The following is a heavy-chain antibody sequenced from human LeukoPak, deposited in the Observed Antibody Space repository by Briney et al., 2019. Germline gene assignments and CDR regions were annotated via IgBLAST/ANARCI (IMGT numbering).Heavy chain of an antibody. CDR2: INPNSGGT. CDR3: ARQPYFDAFDI. Sequence: ASVKVSCKASGYTFTGYYMHWVRQAPGQGLEWMGWINPNSGGTYYAQKFQGRVTMTRDTSISTAYMELSRLRSDDTAVYYCARQPYFDAFDIWGQGTMVTVSS. J-gene: IGHJ3*02. CDR1: GYTFTGYY. V-gene: IGHV1-2*02. D-gene: IGHD2-21*01.